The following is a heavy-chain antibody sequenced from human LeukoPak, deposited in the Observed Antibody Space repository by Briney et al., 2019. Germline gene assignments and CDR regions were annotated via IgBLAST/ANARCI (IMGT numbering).Heavy chain of an antibody. Sequence: GESLKISCKGSGNSFSNYWIGWVRQLPGRGLEWMGIIHPAVSDTPKSPSFQGQVVISVDRSISTAYLQWNSLKASETAMYYCAASPPHCGADCPFDYWGQGTLVTVSS. J-gene: IGHJ4*02. V-gene: IGHV5-51*01. CDR1: GNSFSNYW. CDR2: IHPAVSDT. D-gene: IGHD2-21*02. CDR3: AASPPHCGADCPFDY.